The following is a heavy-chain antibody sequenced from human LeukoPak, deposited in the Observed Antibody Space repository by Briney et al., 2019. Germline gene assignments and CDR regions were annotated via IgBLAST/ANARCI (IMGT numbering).Heavy chain of an antibody. CDR1: GFTFDDYA. V-gene: IGHV3-9*01. Sequence: GGSLRLSCAASGFTFDDYAMHWVRQAPGKGLGWVSGISWNSGSIGYADSVKGRFTISRDNAKNSLYLQMNSLRVEDTAVYYCARPFDNRWYFDLGGRGTLVGVSS. CDR3: ARPFDNRWYFDL. CDR2: ISWNSGSI. J-gene: IGHJ2*01. D-gene: IGHD3-9*01.